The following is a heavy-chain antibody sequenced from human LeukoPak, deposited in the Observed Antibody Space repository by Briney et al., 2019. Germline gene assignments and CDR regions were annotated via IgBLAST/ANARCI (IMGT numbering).Heavy chain of an antibody. CDR3: TRDRGKDSDAFDI. CDR1: GGSISSGGYS. CDR2: IYHSGST. Sequence: SETLSLTCAVSGGSISSGGYSWSWIRQPPGKGLEWLGYIYHSGSTYYNPSLKSRVTISVDRSKNQFSLKLSSVTAADTAVYYCTRDRGKDSDAFDIWGQGTMVTVSS. J-gene: IGHJ3*02. V-gene: IGHV4-30-2*01. D-gene: IGHD3/OR15-3a*01.